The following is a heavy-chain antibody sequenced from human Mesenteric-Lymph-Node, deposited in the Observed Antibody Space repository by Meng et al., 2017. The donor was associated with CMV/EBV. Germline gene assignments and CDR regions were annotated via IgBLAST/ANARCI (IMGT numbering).Heavy chain of an antibody. CDR2: INTDGSMT. D-gene: IGHD5-24*01. Sequence: VQVVVCAGGLVHPGWSLRRACVDSEFTFTSYWMHWVRQVPGEGLVWVSRINTDGSMTSYAHSVKCRFTISIDNAKNTIYLQIRDMGVDDSAVYYCIRDLVGKRDDWGQGALVTVSS. CDR1: EFTFTSYW. V-gene: IGHV3-74*01. CDR3: IRDLVGKRDD. J-gene: IGHJ4*02.